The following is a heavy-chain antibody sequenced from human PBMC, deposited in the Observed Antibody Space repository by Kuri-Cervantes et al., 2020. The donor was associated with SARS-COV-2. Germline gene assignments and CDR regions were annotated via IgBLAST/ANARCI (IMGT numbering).Heavy chain of an antibody. Sequence: GESLKISCAASGFSLSGFWMHWVRQVPGKGPVWVARSKYDEGSPSYADSVRGRFTISRDNAKNMLYLQMNSLRVEDTAVYYCAKSDWFDPWGQGTLVTVSS. CDR1: GFSLSGFW. J-gene: IGHJ5*02. CDR3: AKSDWFDP. V-gene: IGHV3-74*01. CDR2: SKYDEGSP.